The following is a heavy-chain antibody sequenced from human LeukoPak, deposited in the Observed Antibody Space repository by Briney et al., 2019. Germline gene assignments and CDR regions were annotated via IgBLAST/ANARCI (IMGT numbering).Heavy chain of an antibody. CDR3: TTAPYCSSTSCYFDWFDP. CDR1: GFTFSNAW. CDR2: IKSKTDGGTT. V-gene: IGHV3-15*01. J-gene: IGHJ5*02. D-gene: IGHD2-2*01. Sequence: PGGSLRLSCAASGFTFSNAWMSWVRQAPGKGLEWVGRIKSKTDGGTTDYAAPVKGRFTISRDDSKNTLYLQMNSLKTEDTAVYYCTTAPYCSSTSCYFDWFDPWGQGTLVTVSS.